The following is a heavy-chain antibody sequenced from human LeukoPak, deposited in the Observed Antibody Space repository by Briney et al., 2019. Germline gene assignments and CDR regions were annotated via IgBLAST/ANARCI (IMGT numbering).Heavy chain of an antibody. D-gene: IGHD6-19*01. CDR2: IHYSGKV. Sequence: PLETLSLTCTVSGGSLSSSGHWWVWIRQPPGKGLEWIGSIHYSGKVYYNPSLKSRVTTSVDTSTDQFSLRLSSATAADTAIYYCARQSGDQSSAWYFDAWGQGTLVTVSS. J-gene: IGHJ4*02. V-gene: IGHV4-39*01. CDR3: ARQSGDQSSAWYFDA. CDR1: GGSLSSSGHW.